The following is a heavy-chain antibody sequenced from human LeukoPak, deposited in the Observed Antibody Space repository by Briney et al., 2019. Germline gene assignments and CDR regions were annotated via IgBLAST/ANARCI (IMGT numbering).Heavy chain of an antibody. V-gene: IGHV3-23*01. CDR2: ISGSGGST. CDR1: GFTFSSYA. Sequence: GGSLRLSCAASGFTFSSYAMSWVRQALGKGLEWVSAISGSGGSTYYADSVKGRFTISRDNSKNTLYLQMNSLRAEDTAVYYCANTYCSGGSCYWGYFDYWGQGTLVTVSS. D-gene: IGHD2-15*01. CDR3: ANTYCSGGSCYWGYFDY. J-gene: IGHJ4*03.